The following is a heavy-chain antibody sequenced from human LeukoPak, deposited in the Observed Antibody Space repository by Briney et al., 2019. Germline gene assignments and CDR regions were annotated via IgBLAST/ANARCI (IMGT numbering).Heavy chain of an antibody. CDR2: ISGSGGST. V-gene: IGHV3-23*01. CDR1: GFTFSSYA. CDR3: AKGRSGWPRVYFDY. D-gene: IGHD6-19*01. Sequence: GGSLRLSCAASGFTFSSYAMSWVRQAPGKGLEWVSAISGSGGSTYYADSVKGRFTISRDNSKNTLYLQMSSLRAEDTAVYYCAKGRSGWPRVYFDYWGQGTLVTVSS. J-gene: IGHJ4*02.